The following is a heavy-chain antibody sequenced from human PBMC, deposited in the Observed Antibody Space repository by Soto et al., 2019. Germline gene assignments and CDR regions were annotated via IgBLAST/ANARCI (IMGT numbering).Heavy chain of an antibody. CDR1: GGSISSYY. CDR2: IYYSGST. D-gene: IGHD1-1*01. V-gene: IGHV4-59*01. CDR3: ASSGGSGGGYYYYMDV. Sequence: SETLSLTCTVSGGSISSYYWSWIRQPPGKGLEWIGYIYYSGSTNYNPSIKSRVTISVDTSKNQFSLKLSSVTAADTAVYYCASSGGSGGGYYYYMDVWGKGTTVTVSS. J-gene: IGHJ6*03.